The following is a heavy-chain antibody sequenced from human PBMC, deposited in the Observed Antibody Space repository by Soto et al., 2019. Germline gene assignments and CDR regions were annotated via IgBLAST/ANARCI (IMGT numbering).Heavy chain of an antibody. CDR3: AREPTYYYDSRGYSNWFDP. CDR2: ISAYNGNT. V-gene: IGHV1-18*04. D-gene: IGHD3-22*01. Sequence: ASVKVSCKASGYTFTSYGISWVRQAPGQGLEWMGWISAYNGNTNYAQKLQGRVTMTTDTSTSTAYVELRSLRSDDTAVYYCAREPTYYYDSRGYSNWFDPWGQGPLLTVSS. J-gene: IGHJ5*02. CDR1: GYTFTSYG.